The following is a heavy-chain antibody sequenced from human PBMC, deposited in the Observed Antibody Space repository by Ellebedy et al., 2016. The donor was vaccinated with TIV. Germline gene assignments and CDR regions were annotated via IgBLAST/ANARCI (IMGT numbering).Heavy chain of an antibody. CDR3: ASPHSGSFYGDY. Sequence: SETLSLXCTVSGDSIRSSRFYWAWIRQSPGKGLEWIGSLFYSGSTSYSPSFKGRVTISGDSPKNQVSLNLNSVSAADTAVYYCASPHSGSFYGDYWGQGILVTVSS. CDR2: LFYSGST. CDR1: GDSIRSSRFY. J-gene: IGHJ4*02. D-gene: IGHD1-26*01. V-gene: IGHV4-39*01.